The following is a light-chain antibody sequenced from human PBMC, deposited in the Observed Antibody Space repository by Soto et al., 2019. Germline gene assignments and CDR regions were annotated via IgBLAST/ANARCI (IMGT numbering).Light chain of an antibody. CDR3: QHRANGPMYT. CDR2: DAS. Sequence: EIVLTQSPATLSLSPGERATLSCRAGQSISTYLAWYQQKPGQPPRLLIYDASNRATGIPARFSGSGSGTDFTLTIISLEPEDFAVYYCQHRANGPMYTFGQGTKLEIK. CDR1: QSISTY. J-gene: IGKJ2*01. V-gene: IGKV3-11*01.